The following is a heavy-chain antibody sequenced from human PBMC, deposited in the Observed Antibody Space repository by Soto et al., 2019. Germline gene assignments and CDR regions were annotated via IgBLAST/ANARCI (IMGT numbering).Heavy chain of an antibody. Sequence: SETLSLTCTVSGGSISSGGYYWSWIRQHPGKGLEWIGYIYYSGSTYYNPSLKSRVTISVDTSKNQFSLKLSSVTAADTAVYYCARSGDGYYFFDYWGQGTLVTVSS. CDR2: IYYSGST. D-gene: IGHD3-22*01. J-gene: IGHJ4*02. CDR1: GGSISSGGYY. V-gene: IGHV4-31*03. CDR3: ARSGDGYYFFDY.